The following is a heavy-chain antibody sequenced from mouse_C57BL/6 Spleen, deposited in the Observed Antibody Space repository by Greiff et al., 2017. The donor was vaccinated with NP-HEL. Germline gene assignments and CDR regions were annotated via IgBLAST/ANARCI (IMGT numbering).Heavy chain of an antibody. Sequence: QVQLQQPGAELVKPGASVKLSCKASGYTFTSYWMHWVKQRPGQGLEWIGMIHPNSGSTNSNEKFKSKATLTVAKSSSTAYMQLSSLTSEDSAVYYCARSMYYGSSYRWYFDVWGTGTTVTVSS. CDR3: ARSMYYGSSYRWYFDV. CDR1: GYTFTSYW. J-gene: IGHJ1*03. CDR2: IHPNSGST. D-gene: IGHD1-1*01. V-gene: IGHV1-64*01.